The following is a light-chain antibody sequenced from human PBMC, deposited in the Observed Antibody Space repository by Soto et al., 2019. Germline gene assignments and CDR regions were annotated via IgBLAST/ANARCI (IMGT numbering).Light chain of an antibody. Sequence: EIVLTQSPDTLSLSPGERATLSCRASQSVSSSLAWYQQKPGQAPRLLIYDASNRATGIPARFSGSGSGTDFTLTITRLEPEDSAVYYCQQHGSSTWTFGQGTKVEIK. CDR1: QSVSSS. V-gene: IGKV3-11*01. J-gene: IGKJ1*01. CDR3: QQHGSSTWT. CDR2: DAS.